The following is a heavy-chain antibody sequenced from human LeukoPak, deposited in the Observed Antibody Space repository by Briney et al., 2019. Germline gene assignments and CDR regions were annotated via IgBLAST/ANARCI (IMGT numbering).Heavy chain of an antibody. CDR2: ISTSSSYI. CDR3: ARFADHKQRLTSTAFDY. CDR1: GFTFSSYS. Sequence: PGGSLRLSCATSGFTFSSYSMNWVRQAPGKGLEWVSSISTSSSYIYYADSMKGRFTISRDNAKSSLYLQMNSLRAEDTAVYYCARFADHKQRLTSTAFDYWGQGALVTVSS. J-gene: IGHJ4*02. V-gene: IGHV3-21*01. D-gene: IGHD6-25*01.